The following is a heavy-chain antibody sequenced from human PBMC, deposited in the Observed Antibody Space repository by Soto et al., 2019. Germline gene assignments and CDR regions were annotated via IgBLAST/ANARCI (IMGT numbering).Heavy chain of an antibody. CDR2: IIPIFGSI. J-gene: IGHJ3*01. D-gene: IGHD1-26*01. CDR1: GGTLSTYG. V-gene: IGHV1-69*06. Sequence: QVQLVQSGAEVKKPGSSVKVSCKASGGTLSTYGITWVRQASGQGLEWMGGIIPIFGSINFAQKFRGRLTITSDKSTGTVYMELSSLTSEDTAVYYCASRERLDAFDVWGQGTMVTVSS. CDR3: ASRERLDAFDV.